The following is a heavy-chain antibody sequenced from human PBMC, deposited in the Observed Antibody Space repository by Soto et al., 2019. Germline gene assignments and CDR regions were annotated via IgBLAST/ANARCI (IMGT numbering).Heavy chain of an antibody. D-gene: IGHD1-26*01. Sequence: SETLSLTCAVYGGSFSGYYWSWIRQPPGKGLEWIGEINHSGSTNYNPSLKSRVTISVDTSKNQFSLKLSSVTTADTAVYYCARGLERAVTTKRGGWGYWGQGTLVTVSS. CDR2: INHSGST. CDR1: GGSFSGYY. J-gene: IGHJ4*02. CDR3: ARGLERAVTTKRGGWGY. V-gene: IGHV4-34*01.